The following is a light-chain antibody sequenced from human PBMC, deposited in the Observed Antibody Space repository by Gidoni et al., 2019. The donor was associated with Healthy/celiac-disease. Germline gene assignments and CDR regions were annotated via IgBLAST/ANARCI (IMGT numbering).Light chain of an antibody. V-gene: IGKV1-12*01. CDR3: QQANSFPIT. CDR1: QGISSC. CDR2: AAS. J-gene: IGKJ5*01. Sequence: DIQMTQSPSSVSASVGDRVTITCRASQGISSCLAWYQQKPGKAPKLLIYAASSLQSGVPSRFSGSGSGTDFTLTISSLQTEDFATYYCQQANSFPITFGQGTRLEIK.